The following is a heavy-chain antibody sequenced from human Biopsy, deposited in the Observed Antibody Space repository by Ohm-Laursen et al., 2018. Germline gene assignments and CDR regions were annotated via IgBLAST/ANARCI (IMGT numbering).Heavy chain of an antibody. Sequence: GTLSLTCAVSGDSVTKYYWSWIRQPPGKGLEWIGHIYYSVMTNYSPSLQSRVSISVDTSRNQVSLTLSSVTAADTAVYYCARDRGYYSDRTVPGCFDLWGRGTLVTVSS. D-gene: IGHD3-22*01. CDR1: GDSVTKYY. CDR2: IYYSVMT. V-gene: IGHV4-59*02. J-gene: IGHJ2*01. CDR3: ARDRGYYSDRTVPGCFDL.